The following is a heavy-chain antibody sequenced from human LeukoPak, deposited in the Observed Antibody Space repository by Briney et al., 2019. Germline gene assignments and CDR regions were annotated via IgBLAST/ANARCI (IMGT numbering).Heavy chain of an antibody. J-gene: IGHJ4*02. D-gene: IGHD3-9*01. CDR2: ITGGGDTT. CDR3: VRTTGYLAY. V-gene: IGHV3-23*01. CDR1: GITFSSYG. Sequence: PGGSLRLSCAASGITFSSYGMGWVRQAPVKGLEWVSAITGGGDTTYYADSVKGRFTISRDNSKNTLFLQMNSLRADDTAVYYCVRTTGYLAYWGQRTLVTVSS.